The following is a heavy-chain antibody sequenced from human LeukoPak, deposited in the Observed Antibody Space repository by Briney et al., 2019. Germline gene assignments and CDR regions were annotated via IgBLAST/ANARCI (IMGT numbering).Heavy chain of an antibody. Sequence: SSETLSLTCTVSGGSISSSSYYWGWIRQPPGKGLEWIGSIYYSGSTYYNPSLKSRVTISVDTSKNQFSLKLSSVTAADTAVYYCARQTGDSSGYYYKDYFDYWAREPWSPSPQ. J-gene: IGHJ4*02. D-gene: IGHD3-22*01. CDR1: GGSISSSSYY. V-gene: IGHV4-39*01. CDR3: ARQTGDSSGYYYKDYFDY. CDR2: IYYSGST.